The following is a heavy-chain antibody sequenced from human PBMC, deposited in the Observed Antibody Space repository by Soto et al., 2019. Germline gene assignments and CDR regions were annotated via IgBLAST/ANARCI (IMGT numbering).Heavy chain of an antibody. D-gene: IGHD3-10*01. V-gene: IGHV3-30*01. Sequence: GGSLRLSCAASGFTFSSYAMHWVRQAPGKGLEWVAVISYDGSNKYYADSVKGRFTISRDNSKNTLYLQMNSLRAEDTAVYYCATVKLGKSGSGLFYYYYGMDVWGQGTTVTVSS. J-gene: IGHJ6*02. CDR1: GFTFSSYA. CDR2: ISYDGSNK. CDR3: ATVKLGKSGSGLFYYYYGMDV.